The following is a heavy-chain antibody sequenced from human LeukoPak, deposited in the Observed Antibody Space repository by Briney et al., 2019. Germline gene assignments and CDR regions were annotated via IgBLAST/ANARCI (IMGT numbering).Heavy chain of an antibody. D-gene: IGHD4-11*01. V-gene: IGHV3-53*01. J-gene: IGHJ4*02. CDR3: ARTRVDTTTFDYFDY. CDR2: IYSGGST. Sequence: GGSLRLSCVVSGFTVSTNFMSWVRLAPGERLEWVSVIYSGGSTYYADSVKGRFTITRDNSKNTLYLQMNSLRAEDTAVYYCARTRVDTTTFDYFDYWGQGTLVTVSS. CDR1: GFTVSTNF.